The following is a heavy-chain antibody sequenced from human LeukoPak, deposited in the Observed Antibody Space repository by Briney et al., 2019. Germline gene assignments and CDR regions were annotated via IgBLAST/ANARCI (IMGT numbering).Heavy chain of an antibody. CDR1: GGSISSYY. CDR3: VRDTYYYDSSGYYRFDY. D-gene: IGHD3-22*01. J-gene: IGHJ4*02. CDR2: IYTSGST. V-gene: IGHV4-4*07. Sequence: SETLSLTCTVSGGSISSYYWSWIRQPAGKGLEWIGRIYTSGSTNYNPSLKSRVTMSVDTSKNQFSLKLSSVTAADTAVYYFVRDTYYYDSSGYYRFDYWGQGTLVTVSS.